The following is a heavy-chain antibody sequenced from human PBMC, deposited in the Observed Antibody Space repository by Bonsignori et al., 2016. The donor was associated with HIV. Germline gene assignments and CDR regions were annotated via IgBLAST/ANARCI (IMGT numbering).Heavy chain of an antibody. D-gene: IGHD2-2*02. Sequence: WVRQAPGQGPEWMGRISAYNGNTNSARKFQGRLSMTTDTSTSTAYMELRSLRSDDTAVYYCARAFVVVPAAIYSFDYWGQGTLVTVSS. CDR3: ARAFVVVPAAIYSFDY. CDR2: ISAYNGNT. V-gene: IGHV1-18*01. J-gene: IGHJ4*02.